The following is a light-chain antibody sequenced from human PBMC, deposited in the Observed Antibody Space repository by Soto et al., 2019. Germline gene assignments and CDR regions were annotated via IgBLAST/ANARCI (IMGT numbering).Light chain of an antibody. J-gene: IGKJ4*01. CDR1: KIVGTS. V-gene: IGKV3-11*01. CDR2: DAS. CDR3: QQRTNWPPLT. Sequence: EIVLNQSPPSFPLSPGGRATLSSRPSKIVGTSLAWYQQKPGQAPRLLIYDASNRATGIPARFSGSGSGKDFTLTVSGLEPEDFAVYYCQQRTNWPPLTFGGGTKVEMK.